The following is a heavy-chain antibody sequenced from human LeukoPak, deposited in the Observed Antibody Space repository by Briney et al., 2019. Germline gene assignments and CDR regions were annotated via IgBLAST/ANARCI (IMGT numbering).Heavy chain of an antibody. CDR2: IYYSGST. J-gene: IGHJ4*02. CDR1: GRSISSYY. Sequence: SSETLSLTCTVSGRSISSYYWSWIRPPPGKGLEWIGYIYYSGSTNYNPSLKSRVTISVDTSKNQFSLKLSSVTAADTAVYYCARFYDSSGYLHFDYWGQGTLVTVSS. D-gene: IGHD3-22*01. CDR3: ARFYDSSGYLHFDY. V-gene: IGHV4-59*01.